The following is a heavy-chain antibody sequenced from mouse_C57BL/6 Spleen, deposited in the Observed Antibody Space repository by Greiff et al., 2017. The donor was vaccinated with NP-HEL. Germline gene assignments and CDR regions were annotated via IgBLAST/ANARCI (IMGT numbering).Heavy chain of an antibody. CDR3: ARGGGYYGRSHGYFDV. Sequence: VQLQQSGAELVRPGTSVKVSCKASGYAFTNYLIAWVKQRPGQGLEWIGVINPGSGGTNYNEKFKGKATLTADKSSSTADMQLSSLTSEDSAVYVCARGGGYYGRSHGYFDVWGTGTTVTVSS. V-gene: IGHV1-54*01. D-gene: IGHD1-1*01. CDR2: INPGSGGT. J-gene: IGHJ1*03. CDR1: GYAFTNYL.